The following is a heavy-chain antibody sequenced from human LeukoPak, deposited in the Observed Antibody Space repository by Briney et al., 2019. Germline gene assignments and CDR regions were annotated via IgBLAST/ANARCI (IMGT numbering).Heavy chain of an antibody. CDR3: AKDKWELADY. D-gene: IGHD1-26*01. V-gene: IGHV3-23*01. J-gene: IGHJ4*02. Sequence: PGGTLRLSCAASGFTFSRYAMSWVRQAPGKGLEWVSAISVSGGSTYYADSVKGRFTISRDNSKNTLYMQMNSLRAEDTAVYYCAKDKWELADYWGQGTLVTVSS. CDR2: ISVSGGST. CDR1: GFTFSRYA.